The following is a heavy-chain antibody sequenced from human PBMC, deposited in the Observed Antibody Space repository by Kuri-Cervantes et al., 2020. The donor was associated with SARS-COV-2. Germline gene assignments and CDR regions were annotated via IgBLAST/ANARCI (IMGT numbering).Heavy chain of an antibody. CDR2: IATAGDT. CDR3: ARVSWGGDGFDI. J-gene: IGHJ3*02. D-gene: IGHD3-16*01. Sequence: GESLKISSVASGFTFSSHDIHWVRQPTGKGLEWVSVIATAGDTYFAASVTGRFTISRENAKNSLYLQMDSLRAGDTAVYYCARVSWGGDGFDIWGQGTMVTVSS. V-gene: IGHV3-13*01. CDR1: GFTFSSHD.